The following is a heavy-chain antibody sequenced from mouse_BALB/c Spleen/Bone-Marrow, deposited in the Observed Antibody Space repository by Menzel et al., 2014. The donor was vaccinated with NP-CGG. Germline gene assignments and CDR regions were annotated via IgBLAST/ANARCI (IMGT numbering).Heavy chain of an antibody. D-gene: IGHD2-4*01. J-gene: IGHJ3*01. Sequence: EVKLMESGPELVKPGASVKISCKASGYSFTGFFLNWVMQSRGKSLEWIGRINPYNGDTFYNPKFKGKATLTVDKSSSTAHMELRSLASEDSAVYYCARVYDYDAWFAYWGQGTLVTVSA. CDR1: GYSFTGFF. CDR2: INPYNGDT. V-gene: IGHV1-20*02. CDR3: ARVYDYDAWFAY.